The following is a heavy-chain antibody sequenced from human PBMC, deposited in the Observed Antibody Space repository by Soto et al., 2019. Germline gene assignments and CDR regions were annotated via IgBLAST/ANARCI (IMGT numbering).Heavy chain of an antibody. CDR3: ARDWVLDY. V-gene: IGHV4-38-2*02. CDR2: IYHSGST. CDR1: GYSISSGYY. D-gene: IGHD3-16*01. Sequence: PSETLSLTCAVSGYSISSGYYWGWIRQPPGKGLEWIGSIYHSGSTYYNPSLKSRVTISVDTSKNQFSLKLSSVTAADTAVYYCARDWVLDYWGQGTLVTVSS. J-gene: IGHJ4*02.